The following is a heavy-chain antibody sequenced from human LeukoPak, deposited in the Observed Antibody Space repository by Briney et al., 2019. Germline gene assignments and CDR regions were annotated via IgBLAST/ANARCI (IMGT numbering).Heavy chain of an antibody. CDR3: AKARYSYGYHNDY. CDR1: GFTFSSYA. Sequence: TGGSLRLSCAASGFTFSSYAMSWVRQAPGKGLEWVSAISGSGGSTYYADSVKGRFTISRDNSKNTLDLQMHSLRVDDTAVYYCAKARYSYGYHNDYWGQGTPVTVSS. J-gene: IGHJ4*02. CDR2: ISGSGGST. V-gene: IGHV3-23*01. D-gene: IGHD5-18*01.